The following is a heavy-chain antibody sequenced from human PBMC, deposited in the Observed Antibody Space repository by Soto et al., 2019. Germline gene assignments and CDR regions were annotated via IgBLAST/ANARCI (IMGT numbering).Heavy chain of an antibody. J-gene: IGHJ4*02. V-gene: IGHV3-23*01. Sequence: GGSLRLSCAASGFTFSSYAMSWVRQAPGKGLEWVSAISGSGGSTYYADSVKGRFTISRDNSKNTLYLQMNSLRAEDTAVYYCAKVLYGGYDSSSHFDYWGQGTLVTGSS. CDR2: ISGSGGST. D-gene: IGHD5-12*01. CDR1: GFTFSSYA. CDR3: AKVLYGGYDSSSHFDY.